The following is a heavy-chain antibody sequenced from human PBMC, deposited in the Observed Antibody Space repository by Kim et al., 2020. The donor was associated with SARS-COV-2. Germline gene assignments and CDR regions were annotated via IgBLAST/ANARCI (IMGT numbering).Heavy chain of an antibody. D-gene: IGHD6-13*01. V-gene: IGHV3-23*01. CDR3: AKLYSSSWYYFDY. Sequence: SPTSVKGRSTIPRHNAKNTLYLQKNSLRAADTAVYYCAKLYSSSWYYFDYWGQGTLVTVSS. J-gene: IGHJ4*02.